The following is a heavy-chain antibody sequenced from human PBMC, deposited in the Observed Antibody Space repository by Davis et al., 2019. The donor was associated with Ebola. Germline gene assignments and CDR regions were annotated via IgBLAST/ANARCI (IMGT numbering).Heavy chain of an antibody. CDR3: ARDPYCSGGSCYPKAGPYGMDV. D-gene: IGHD2-15*01. J-gene: IGHJ6*04. V-gene: IGHV1-18*01. CDR2: ISAYNGNT. CDR1: GYTFTSYG. Sequence: AASVKVSCKASGYTFTSYGTSWVRQAPGQGLEWMGWISAYNGNTNYAQKLQGRVTITRDTSASTAYMELSSLRSEDTAVYYCARDPYCSGGSCYPKAGPYGMDVWGKGTTVTVSS.